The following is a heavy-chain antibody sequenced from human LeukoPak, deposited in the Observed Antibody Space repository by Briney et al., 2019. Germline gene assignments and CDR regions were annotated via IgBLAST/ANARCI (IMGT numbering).Heavy chain of an antibody. CDR3: AKDFSSQDAFDI. V-gene: IGHV3-23*01. CDR2: ISGSGGST. D-gene: IGHD6-13*01. CDR1: GFTFSSFV. Sequence: GGSLRLSCAASGFTFSSFVMSWVRQAPGKGLEWVSAISGSGGSTYYADSVKGRFTISRDNSKNTLYLQMNSLRAEDTAVYYCAKDFSSQDAFDIWGQGTMVTVSS. J-gene: IGHJ3*02.